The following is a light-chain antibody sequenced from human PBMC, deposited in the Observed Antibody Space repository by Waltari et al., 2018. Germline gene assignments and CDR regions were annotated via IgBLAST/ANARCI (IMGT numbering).Light chain of an antibody. Sequence: DIVMTQSADSLAVSLGERATINCKSSQSLLHSSNNKKYLAWYQQKPGKPPELLFYWASTRESGVPDRFSGSGSGTDFTLTISGLQAEDVAVFYCQQYYSPPWTFGQGTKVEIK. CDR1: QSLLHSSNNKKY. J-gene: IGKJ1*01. CDR3: QQYYSPPWT. CDR2: WAS. V-gene: IGKV4-1*01.